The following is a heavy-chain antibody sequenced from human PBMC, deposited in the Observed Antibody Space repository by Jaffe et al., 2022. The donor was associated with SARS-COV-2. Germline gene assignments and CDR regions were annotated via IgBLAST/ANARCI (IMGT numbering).Heavy chain of an antibody. Sequence: QVQLVESGGGVVQPGRSLRLSCAASGFTFSSYAMHWVRQAPGKGLEWVAVISYDGSNKYYADSVKGRFTISRDNSKNTLYLQMNSLRAEDTAVYYCARGRPALDYWGQGTLVTVSS. CDR2: ISYDGSNK. V-gene: IGHV3-30-3*01. CDR1: GFTFSSYA. J-gene: IGHJ4*02. D-gene: IGHD6-25*01. CDR3: ARGRPALDY.